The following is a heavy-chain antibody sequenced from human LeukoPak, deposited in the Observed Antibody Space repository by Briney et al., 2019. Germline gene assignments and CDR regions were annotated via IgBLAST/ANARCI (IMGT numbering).Heavy chain of an antibody. V-gene: IGHV4-39*01. D-gene: IGHD4-17*01. J-gene: IGHJ5*02. CDR3: ARHAPSHDHGDYPSWFDP. Sequence: PSETLSLTCTVSGGSISSSSYYWGWIRQPPGKGLEWIGSIYYSGSTYYNPSLKSRVTISVDTSKNQFSLRLSSVTAADTAVYYCARHAPSHDHGDYPSWFDPWGQGTLVTVSS. CDR1: GGSISSSSYY. CDR2: IYYSGST.